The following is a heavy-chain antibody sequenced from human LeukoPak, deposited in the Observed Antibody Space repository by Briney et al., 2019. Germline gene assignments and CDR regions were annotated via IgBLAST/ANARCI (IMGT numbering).Heavy chain of an antibody. CDR3: ARHRTASDY. CDR1: GFTVRGNY. Sequence: GGSLRLSCAASGFTVRGNYMSWVRQAPGKGLEWVSGFYGGGSTDYADSVKGRFTISRDNAKSSLYLQMNSLRAEDTALYYCARHRTASDYWGQGTLVTVSS. J-gene: IGHJ4*02. V-gene: IGHV3-66*04. D-gene: IGHD4-17*01. CDR2: FYGGGST.